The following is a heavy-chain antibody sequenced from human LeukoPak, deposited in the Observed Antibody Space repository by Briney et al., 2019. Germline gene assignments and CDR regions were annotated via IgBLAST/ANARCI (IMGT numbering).Heavy chain of an antibody. CDR1: GFTFSSYG. J-gene: IGHJ4*02. CDR3: ATIKRGSIFGYFDF. CDR2: ISYDGSNK. D-gene: IGHD5-18*01. Sequence: SGGSLRLSCAASGFTFSSYGMHWVRQAPGKGLEWVAVISYDGSNKYYADSVKGRFTISRDNSKNTLYLQMNSLRAEDTAVYYCATIKRGSIFGYFDFWGQGILVTVSS. V-gene: IGHV3-30*03.